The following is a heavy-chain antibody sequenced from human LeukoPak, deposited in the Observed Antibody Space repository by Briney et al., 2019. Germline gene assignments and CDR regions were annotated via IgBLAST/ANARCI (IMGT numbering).Heavy chain of an antibody. CDR3: ARAENDILTGYKFDY. V-gene: IGHV4-4*07. Sequence: SETLSLTCTVSGGSISSYYWSWIRQPAGKGLEWIGRIYTSGSTNYNPSLKSRVTMSVDTSKNQFSLKLSSVTAADTAVYYCARAENDILTGYKFDYWGQGTLVTVSS. J-gene: IGHJ4*02. D-gene: IGHD3-9*01. CDR2: IYTSGST. CDR1: GGSISSYY.